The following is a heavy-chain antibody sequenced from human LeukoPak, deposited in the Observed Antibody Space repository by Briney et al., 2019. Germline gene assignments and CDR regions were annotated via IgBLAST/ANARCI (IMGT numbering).Heavy chain of an antibody. CDR2: ISSSSSTI. D-gene: IGHD1-26*01. J-gene: IGHJ4*02. CDR3: AKDRYSGSYYLPHTYFDY. V-gene: IGHV3-48*01. CDR1: GFTFSSYS. Sequence: PGGSLRLSCAASGFTFSSYSMNWVRQAPGKGLEWVSYISSSSSTIYYADPVKGRFTISRDNSKNTLYLQMNSLRAEDTAVYYCAKDRYSGSYYLPHTYFDYWGQGTLVTVSS.